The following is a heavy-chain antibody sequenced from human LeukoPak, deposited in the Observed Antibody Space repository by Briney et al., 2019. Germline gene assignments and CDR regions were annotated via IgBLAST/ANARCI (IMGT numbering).Heavy chain of an antibody. CDR3: ARDAAEGYDYYYTDV. CDR2: IYYSGST. V-gene: IGHV4-59*11. CDR1: GGSISSHY. J-gene: IGHJ6*03. Sequence: SETLSLTCNVSGGSISSHYWSWIRQPPGKGLEWIGYIYYSGSTSYNPSPKSRVTISIDTSKTQFSLKLSSVTAADTAVYYCARDAAEGYDYYYTDVWGKGTTVTVSS.